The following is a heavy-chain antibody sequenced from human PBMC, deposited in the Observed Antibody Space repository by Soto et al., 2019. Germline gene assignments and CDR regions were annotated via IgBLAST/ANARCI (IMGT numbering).Heavy chain of an antibody. CDR3: ARLAETVAGTQYFDY. J-gene: IGHJ4*02. D-gene: IGHD6-19*01. CDR1: GGSISSYY. CDR2: IYYSGRT. Sequence: QVQLQESGPGLVKPSETLSLTCTVSGGSISSYYWSWIRQPPGKGLEWIGYIYYSGRTNYNPSLKSRVPITGDTSKNQFSLKLSSVTAADTAVYYCARLAETVAGTQYFDYWGQGTLVTVSS. V-gene: IGHV4-59*01.